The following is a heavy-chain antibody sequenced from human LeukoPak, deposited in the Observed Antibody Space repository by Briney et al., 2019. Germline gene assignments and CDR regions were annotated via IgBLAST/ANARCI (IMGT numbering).Heavy chain of an antibody. V-gene: IGHV4-31*03. CDR1: GGSISSGGCY. D-gene: IGHD6-13*01. Sequence: SQTLSPTCTVSGGSISSGGCYWSWIRQHPGKGLEWIGYIYYSGSTYYNPSLKSRVTISVDTSKNQFSLKLSSVTAADTAVYYCARVGSSSWSGADYWGQGTLVTVSS. CDR2: IYYSGST. J-gene: IGHJ4*02. CDR3: ARVGSSSWSGADY.